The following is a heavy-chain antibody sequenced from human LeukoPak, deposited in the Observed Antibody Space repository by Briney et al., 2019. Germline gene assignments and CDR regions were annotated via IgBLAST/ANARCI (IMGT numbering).Heavy chain of an antibody. Sequence: SETLSLTCTVSGGSISSGGYYWSCIRQHPGKGLECIGYIYYSGSTYYNPSLKSRVTISVDTSKHQFSLKLSYVTAADTAVYYCARGGDDYDDYAPNTYFDYWGQGTLVTVSS. CDR2: IYYSGST. J-gene: IGHJ4*02. CDR3: ARGGDDYDDYAPNTYFDY. CDR1: GGSISSGGYY. V-gene: IGHV4-31*03. D-gene: IGHD4-17*01.